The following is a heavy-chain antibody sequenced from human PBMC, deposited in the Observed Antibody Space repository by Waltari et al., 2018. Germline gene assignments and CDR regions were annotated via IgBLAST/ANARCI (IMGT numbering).Heavy chain of an antibody. CDR1: GYTFTSYY. V-gene: IGHV1-46*01. J-gene: IGHJ3*02. CDR2: INPSGGST. D-gene: IGHD3-22*01. Sequence: QVQLVQSGAEVQNPGASVKVSCKASGYTFTSYYMHWVRQAPGQGLEWMGIINPSGGSTSYAQKFQGRVTMTRDTSTSTVYMELSSLRSEDTAVYYCAIIDMIVVPQGAFDIWGQGTMVTVSS. CDR3: AIIDMIVVPQGAFDI.